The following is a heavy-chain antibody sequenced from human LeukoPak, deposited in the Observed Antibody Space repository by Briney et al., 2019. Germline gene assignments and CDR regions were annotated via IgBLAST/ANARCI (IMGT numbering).Heavy chain of an antibody. J-gene: IGHJ4*02. D-gene: IGHD6-13*01. CDR1: GFTVSSNY. CDR3: AKVGPGIAAAGQDY. V-gene: IGHV3-53*01. CDR2: IYSGGST. Sequence: GGSLRLSCAASGFTVSSNYMSWVRQAPGKGLEWVSVIYSGGSTYYADSVKGRFTISRDNSKNTLYLQMNSLRAEDTAVYYCAKVGPGIAAAGQDYWGQGTQVTVSS.